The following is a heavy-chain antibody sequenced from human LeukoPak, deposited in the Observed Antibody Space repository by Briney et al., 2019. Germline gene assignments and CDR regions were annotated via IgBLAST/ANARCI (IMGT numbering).Heavy chain of an antibody. J-gene: IGHJ3*02. V-gene: IGHV3-30*04. CDR3: AKDRARIAAAGSAFDI. Sequence: GGSLRLSCAASGFTFSNYAMHWVRQAPGKGLEWVAVISYDGSNKYYADSVKGRFTISRDISKNTLYLQMNSLRAEDTAVYYCAKDRARIAAAGSAFDIWGQGTMVTVSS. CDR2: ISYDGSNK. D-gene: IGHD6-13*01. CDR1: GFTFSNYA.